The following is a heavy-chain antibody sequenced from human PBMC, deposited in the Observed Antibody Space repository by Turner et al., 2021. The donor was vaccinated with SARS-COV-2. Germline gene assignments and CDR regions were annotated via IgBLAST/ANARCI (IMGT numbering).Heavy chain of an antibody. CDR3: ARGIPAAAGLVNWFDP. V-gene: IGHV4-59*01. J-gene: IGHJ5*02. CDR2: IYYSGST. Sequence: QVQLQESGPGLVQHSETLYLTCTVSGGSISSYYWSWIRQPPGKGLEWIGYIYYSGSTNYNPSLKSRFTISIDTSKNQFSLKLSSVTAADTAVYYCARGIPAAAGLVNWFDPWGQGTLVTVS. CDR1: GGSISSYY. D-gene: IGHD6-13*01.